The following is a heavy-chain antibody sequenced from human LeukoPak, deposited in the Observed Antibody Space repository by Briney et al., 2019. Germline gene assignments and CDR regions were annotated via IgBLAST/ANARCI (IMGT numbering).Heavy chain of an antibody. J-gene: IGHJ6*03. CDR3: AKGGDVVLVAATSNYLDV. Sequence: GGSLRLSCAASGFTFKKYAMSWVRQAPGKGLEWVLGISASGGSAYYADPVKGRFTISRDNSNNMVYLNMNNLRADDTAVYYCAKGGDVVLVAATSNYLDVWGKGTTVTVSS. CDR1: GFTFKKYA. CDR2: ISASGGSA. D-gene: IGHD2-15*01. V-gene: IGHV3-23*01.